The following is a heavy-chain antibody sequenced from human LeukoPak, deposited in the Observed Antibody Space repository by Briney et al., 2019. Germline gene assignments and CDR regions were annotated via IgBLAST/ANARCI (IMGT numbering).Heavy chain of an antibody. CDR2: IYTSGST. D-gene: IGHD3-22*01. Sequence: SETLSLTCTVSGASITDYYWGWIRRPPGKGLEWIGYIYTSGSTNYNPSLKSRVTISVDTSNNQLSLKLSSVTAADTAVYYCARLSHYYDGRGRYMDVWGIGTTVTVSS. V-gene: IGHV4-4*09. CDR1: GASITDYY. CDR3: ARLSHYYDGRGRYMDV. J-gene: IGHJ6*03.